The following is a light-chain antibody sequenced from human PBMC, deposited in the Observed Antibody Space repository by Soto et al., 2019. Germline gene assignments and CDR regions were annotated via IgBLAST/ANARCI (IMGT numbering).Light chain of an antibody. J-gene: IGLJ1*01. V-gene: IGLV2-8*01. CDR3: SSYAGSNIFV. Sequence: QSVLTQPPSASGSPGQSVTISCTGTSSDIGGYNYVSWYQQHPGKAPKLMIYEVSKRPSGVPDRFSGSKSGNTASLTVSVLQAEDEADYYCSSYAGSNIFVFGTGTKLTVL. CDR1: SSDIGGYNY. CDR2: EVS.